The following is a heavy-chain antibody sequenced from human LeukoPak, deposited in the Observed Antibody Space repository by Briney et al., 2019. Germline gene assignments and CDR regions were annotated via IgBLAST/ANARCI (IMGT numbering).Heavy chain of an antibody. J-gene: IGHJ4*02. CDR2: IYYSGST. V-gene: IGHV4-59*01. CDR3: AMVGGWFGEFPYYFVY. CDR1: GGSISSYY. Sequence: SETLSLTCTVSGGSISSYYWSWIRQPPGKGLEWIGYIYYSGSTNYNPSLKSRVTISVDTSKNQFSLELSSVTAADTAVYYCAMVGGWFGEFPYYFVYCGQGTLVTVSS. D-gene: IGHD3-10*01.